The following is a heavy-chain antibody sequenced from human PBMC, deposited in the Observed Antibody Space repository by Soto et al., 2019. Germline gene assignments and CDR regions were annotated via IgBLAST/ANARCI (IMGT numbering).Heavy chain of an antibody. V-gene: IGHV2-26*01. CDR2: IFSNDEK. CDR3: ARIRSSSWSYYYYYYGMDV. J-gene: IGHJ6*02. D-gene: IGHD6-13*01. Sequence: SGPTLVNPTETLTLTCTVSGFSLSNARMGVSWIRQPPGKALEWLAHIFSNDEKSYSTSLRSRLTISKDTSKSRVVLTMTNRDPVDTATYYCARIRSSSWSYYYYYYGMDVWGQGTTVTVSS. CDR1: GFSLSNARMG.